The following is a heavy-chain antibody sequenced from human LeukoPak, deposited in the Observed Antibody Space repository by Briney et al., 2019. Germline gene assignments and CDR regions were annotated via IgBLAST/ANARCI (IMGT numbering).Heavy chain of an antibody. CDR3: ARSDFWSGYYTGGMDV. CDR2: MNPNSGNT. V-gene: IGHV1-8*01. Sequence: GASMKVSCKASGYTFTSYDINWVRQATGQGLEWMGWMNPNSGNTGYAQKFQGRVTMTRNTSISTAYMELSSLRSEDTAVYYCARSDFWSGYYTGGMDVWGQGTTVTVSS. J-gene: IGHJ6*02. CDR1: GYTFTSYD. D-gene: IGHD3-3*01.